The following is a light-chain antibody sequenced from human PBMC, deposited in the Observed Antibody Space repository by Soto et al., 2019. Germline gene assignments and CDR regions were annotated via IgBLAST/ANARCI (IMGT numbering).Light chain of an antibody. CDR1: QRVSPN. V-gene: IGKV3D-20*02. CDR3: QQRGKWPST. CDR2: GAS. J-gene: IGKJ2*02. Sequence: EIVMTQSPATLSVSPGESATLSCRASQRVSPNVAWYQQRPGQTPRLLIYGASSRDTGIPDRFSGSGSGTDFTLTISRLEPEDFAVYYCQQRGKWPSTFGPGTKVDIK.